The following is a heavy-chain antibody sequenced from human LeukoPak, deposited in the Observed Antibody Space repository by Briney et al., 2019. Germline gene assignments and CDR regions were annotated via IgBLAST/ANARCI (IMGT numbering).Heavy chain of an antibody. CDR2: IDSSSSTI. CDR3: ARDENPTVDCSSSSCIYFYYMDV. Sequence: GGSLRLSCAASGFTFSSYWMSWVRQAPGKGLEWVSYIDSSSSTIYYADSVKGRFTISRDNAENSLNLQMNSLRAEDAAVYYCARDENPTVDCSSSSCIYFYYMDVWGKGTTVTVSS. D-gene: IGHD2-2*01. CDR1: GFTFSSYW. V-gene: IGHV3-48*04. J-gene: IGHJ6*03.